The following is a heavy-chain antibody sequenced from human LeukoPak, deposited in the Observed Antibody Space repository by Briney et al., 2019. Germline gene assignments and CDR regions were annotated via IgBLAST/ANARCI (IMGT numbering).Heavy chain of an antibody. J-gene: IGHJ4*02. V-gene: IGHV3-23*01. CDR2: ISGSGGST. CDR3: AKSPSFGVVIMYYFDY. D-gene: IGHD3-3*01. CDR1: GFTFSSYA. Sequence: PGGSLRLSCAASGFTFSSYAMSWVRQAPGKGLEWVSAISGSGGSTYYADSVKGRFTISRDNSKNTLYLQMNSLRAEDTAVYYCAKSPSFGVVIMYYFDYWGQGTLVTVSS.